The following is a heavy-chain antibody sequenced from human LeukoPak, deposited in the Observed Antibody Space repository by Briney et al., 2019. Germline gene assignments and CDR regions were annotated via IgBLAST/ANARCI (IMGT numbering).Heavy chain of an antibody. CDR2: IYPGDSDT. J-gene: IGHJ3*02. V-gene: IGHV5-51*01. CDR1: GYTFTSYD. CDR3: ARLVGDFWSGPNAFDI. D-gene: IGHD3-3*01. Sequence: KVSCKASGYTFTSYDINWVRQMPGKGLEWKGIIYPGDSDTRYSPSFQGQVTISADKSISTAYLQWSSLKASDTAMYYCARLVGDFWSGPNAFDIWGQGTMVTVSS.